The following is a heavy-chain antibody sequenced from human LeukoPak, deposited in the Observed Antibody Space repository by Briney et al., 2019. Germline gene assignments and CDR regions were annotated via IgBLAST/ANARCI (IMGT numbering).Heavy chain of an antibody. CDR2: INANSGGT. D-gene: IGHD4-17*01. V-gene: IGHV1-2*02. CDR3: ARDSSTVTTPYFDY. J-gene: IGHJ4*02. Sequence: ASVKVSCKASGFTFTHYYIHWVRQAPGQGFEWMGWINANSGGTNYAQDFQGRITMTRDTSISTAYMELSRLTSDDTAVYYCARDSSTVTTPYFDYWGQGTLVTVSS. CDR1: GFTFTHYY.